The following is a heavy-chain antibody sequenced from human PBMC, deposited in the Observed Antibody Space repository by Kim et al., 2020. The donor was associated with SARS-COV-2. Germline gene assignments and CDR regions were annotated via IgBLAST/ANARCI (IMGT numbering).Heavy chain of an antibody. Sequence: RVTISVDTSKNQFSLKLSSVTAADTAVYYCARRLGLRIVATILNNWYFDLWGRGTLVTVSS. V-gene: IGHV4-34*01. CDR3: ARRLGLRIVATILNNWYFDL. D-gene: IGHD5-12*01. J-gene: IGHJ2*01.